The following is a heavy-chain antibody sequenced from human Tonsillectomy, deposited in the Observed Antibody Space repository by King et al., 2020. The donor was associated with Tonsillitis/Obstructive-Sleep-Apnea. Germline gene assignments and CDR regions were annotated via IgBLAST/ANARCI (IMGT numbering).Heavy chain of an antibody. CDR2: ISYDGSNK. V-gene: IGHV3-30*04. CDR3: ARDRDCSSTSCYNAFDI. CDR1: GFTFSTYA. Sequence: VQLVESGGGVVQPGRSLRLSCAASGFTFSTYAMHWVSQAPGKGLEWVAVISYDGSNKYYADSVKGRFTISRDNSKNTLYLQMNSLRTEDTAVYYCARDRDCSSTSCYNAFDIWGQGTMVTVSS. J-gene: IGHJ3*02. D-gene: IGHD2-2*02.